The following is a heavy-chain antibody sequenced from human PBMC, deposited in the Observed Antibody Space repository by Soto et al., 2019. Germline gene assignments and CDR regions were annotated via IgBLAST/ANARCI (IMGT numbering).Heavy chain of an antibody. J-gene: IGHJ4*02. CDR2: ISAYNGNT. CDR1: GYTFTSYG. D-gene: IGHD6-13*01. V-gene: IGHV1-18*01. Sequence: ASVKVSCKASGYTFTSYGISWVRQAPGQGLEWMGWISAYNGNTNYAQKLQGRVTMTTDTSTSTAYMELRSLRSDDTAVYYFARESIAAAGTGPVDYWGQGTLVTVSS. CDR3: ARESIAAAGTGPVDY.